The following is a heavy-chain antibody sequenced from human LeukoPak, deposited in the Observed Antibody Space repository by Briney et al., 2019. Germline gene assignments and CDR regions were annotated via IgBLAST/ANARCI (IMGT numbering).Heavy chain of an antibody. CDR1: GFTFSSYG. Sequence: TGGSLRLSCAASGFTFSSYGMHWVRQAPGKGLEWVAFIRYDGSNKYYADSVKGRFTISRDNAKNSLYLQMNSLRAEDTAVYYCARTTGHFDSWGQGTLVTVSS. D-gene: IGHD3-9*01. CDR2: IRYDGSNK. V-gene: IGHV3-30*02. CDR3: ARTTGHFDS. J-gene: IGHJ4*02.